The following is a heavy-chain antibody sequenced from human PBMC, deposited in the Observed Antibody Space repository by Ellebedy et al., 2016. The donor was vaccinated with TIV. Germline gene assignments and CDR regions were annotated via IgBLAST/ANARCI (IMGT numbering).Heavy chain of an antibody. CDR2: ISSSSSTI. D-gene: IGHD3-9*01. CDR3: VWLLEPPDAFDI. Sequence: GGSLRLSCAASGFTFSSYSMNWVRQAPGKGLEWVSYISSSSSTIYYADSVKGRFTISRDNAKNSLYLQMNSLRDEDTAVYYCVWLLEPPDAFDIWGQGTMVTVSS. CDR1: GFTFSSYS. V-gene: IGHV3-48*02. J-gene: IGHJ3*02.